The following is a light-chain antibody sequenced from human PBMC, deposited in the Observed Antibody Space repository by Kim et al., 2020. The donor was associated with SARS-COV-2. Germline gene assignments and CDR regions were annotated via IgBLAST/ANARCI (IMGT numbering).Light chain of an antibody. Sequence: DIQMTQSPSTLSASVEDRVTITCRASQSIRSWLAWYQQKPGKAPKLLIYKASSLESGVPSRFSGSGSGTEFTLTISSLQPDDFATYYCQQYKSYMYTFGQGTKLEIK. CDR1: QSIRSW. V-gene: IGKV1-5*03. J-gene: IGKJ2*01. CDR2: KAS. CDR3: QQYKSYMYT.